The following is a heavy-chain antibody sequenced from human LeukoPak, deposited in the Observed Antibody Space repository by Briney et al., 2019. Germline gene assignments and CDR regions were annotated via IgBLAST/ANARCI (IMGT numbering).Heavy chain of an antibody. Sequence: KPSETLSLTCTVSGGSISSSNYYWGWIRQPPGKGLEWIGSIYCSGSTYYNPSLKSRVTISVDTSKNQFSLKLSSVTAADTAVYYCARHVYCSSTSCYQVYYYYMDVWGKGTTVTVSS. V-gene: IGHV4-39*01. J-gene: IGHJ6*03. D-gene: IGHD2-2*01. CDR1: GGSISSSNYY. CDR2: IYCSGST. CDR3: ARHVYCSSTSCYQVYYYYMDV.